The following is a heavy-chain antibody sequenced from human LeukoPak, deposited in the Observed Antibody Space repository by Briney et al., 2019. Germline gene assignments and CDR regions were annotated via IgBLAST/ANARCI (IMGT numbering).Heavy chain of an antibody. CDR2: MYPGDSDT. CDR1: GYNFTSYW. J-gene: IGHJ4*02. V-gene: IGHV5-51*01. Sequence: GESLKISXKGSGYNFTSYWIGWVRQMPGKGPEWMGIMYPGDSDTRYSPSFQGQVTISADKSITTAYLQWSSLKASDTAMYYCARAYYGSSGFDYWGQGTLVTVSS. D-gene: IGHD3-10*01. CDR3: ARAYYGSSGFDY.